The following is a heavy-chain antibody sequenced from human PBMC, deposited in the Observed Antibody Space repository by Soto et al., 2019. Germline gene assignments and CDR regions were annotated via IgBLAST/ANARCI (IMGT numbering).Heavy chain of an antibody. V-gene: IGHV4-4*07. CDR3: ARGGSTHYYYGLDV. J-gene: IGHJ6*02. Sequence: TLSLTCTVSGGSISGFFWTWVRQPPGMPLEGLGHVSASGSTAYNPSLRSRLSLSLDVSKSRFSLELTSVTAADTATYSCARGGSTHYYYGLDVWGQGTTVTVSS. CDR2: VSASGST. D-gene: IGHD1-1*01. CDR1: GGSISGFF.